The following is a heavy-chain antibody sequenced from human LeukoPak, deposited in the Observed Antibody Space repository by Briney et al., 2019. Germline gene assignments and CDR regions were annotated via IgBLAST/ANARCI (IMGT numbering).Heavy chain of an antibody. D-gene: IGHD2-2*01. CDR2: INPKSGGA. CDR1: GYTFTGYY. Sequence: ASVKVSCKASGYTFTGYYIHWVRQAPGQGLEWMGWINPKSGGANYAQEFQGRVTMTRDTSISTAYMELSRLRSVDTAVYYCAREEYGFDPWGQGTLVTVSS. V-gene: IGHV1-2*02. CDR3: AREEYGFDP. J-gene: IGHJ5*02.